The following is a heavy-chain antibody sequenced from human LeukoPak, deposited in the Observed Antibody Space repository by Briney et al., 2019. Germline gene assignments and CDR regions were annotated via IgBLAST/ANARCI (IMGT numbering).Heavy chain of an antibody. V-gene: IGHV3-33*01. CDR2: ICDDGSKK. CDR3: ARDGVAYCGGDCYPHDY. CDR1: GFTFSSYG. J-gene: IGHJ4*02. Sequence: PGGALRLSCAASGFTFSSYGMHWVRQAPGKGVEGVAVICDDGSKKYYADSVKGGVTISRDNSQNTLYLQMNSLRAEDTAVYYCARDGVAYCGGDCYPHDYWGQGTLVTVSS. D-gene: IGHD2-21*02.